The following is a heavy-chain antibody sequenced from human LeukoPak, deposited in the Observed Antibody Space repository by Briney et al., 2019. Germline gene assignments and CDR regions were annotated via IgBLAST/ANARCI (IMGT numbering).Heavy chain of an antibody. J-gene: IGHJ6*03. V-gene: IGHV4-38-2*02. CDR1: GYSISSGYY. CDR3: ARDNRIYYYYYYMDV. Sequence: KPSETLSLTCTVSGYSISSGYYWGWIRQPPGKGLEWIGSIYHSGSTYYNPSLKSRVTISVDTSKNQFSLELSSVTAADTAVYYCARDNRIYYYYYYMDVWGKGTTVTVSS. CDR2: IYHSGST.